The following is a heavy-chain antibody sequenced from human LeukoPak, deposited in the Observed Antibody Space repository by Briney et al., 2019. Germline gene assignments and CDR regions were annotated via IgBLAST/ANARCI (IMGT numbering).Heavy chain of an antibody. CDR1: GFTFSSYW. V-gene: IGHV3-7*01. D-gene: IGHD6-13*01. CDR3: ARDIEAAGLFFDY. CDR2: IKYDGSEK. J-gene: IGHJ4*02. Sequence: GGSLRLSCAASGFTFSSYWMTWVRQAPGKGLEWVANIKYDGSEKDYVDSVKGRFTISRDNAKNSLYLQMNSLRAEDTAVYYCARDIEAAGLFFDYWGQGTLVTVSS.